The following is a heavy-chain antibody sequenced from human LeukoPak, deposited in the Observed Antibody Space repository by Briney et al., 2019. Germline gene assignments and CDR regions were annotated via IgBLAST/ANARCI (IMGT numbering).Heavy chain of an antibody. Sequence: GGSLKISCKGSGYSFTSYWTGWVRQMPGKGLEWMGIIYPGDSDTRYSPSFQGQVTISADKSISTAYLQWSSLKASDTAMYYCARRDRSSWYGDFDYWGQGTLVTVSS. CDR2: IYPGDSDT. D-gene: IGHD6-13*01. J-gene: IGHJ4*02. V-gene: IGHV5-51*01. CDR3: ARRDRSSWYGDFDY. CDR1: GYSFTSYW.